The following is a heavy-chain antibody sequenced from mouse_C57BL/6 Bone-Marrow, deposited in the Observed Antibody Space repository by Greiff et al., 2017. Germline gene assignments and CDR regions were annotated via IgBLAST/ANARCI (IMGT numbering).Heavy chain of an antibody. CDR2: IDPENGDT. CDR3: TTGGLRPFAY. Sequence: EVKLQESGAELVRPGASVKLSCTASGFNIKDDYMHWVKQRPDPALAWIGWIDPENGDTEYASKFQGKATITADTSSNTAYLQLSSLTSEDTAVYYCTTGGLRPFAYWGQGTLGTVSA. J-gene: IGHJ3*01. V-gene: IGHV14-4*01. CDR1: GFNIKDDY. D-gene: IGHD2-4*01.